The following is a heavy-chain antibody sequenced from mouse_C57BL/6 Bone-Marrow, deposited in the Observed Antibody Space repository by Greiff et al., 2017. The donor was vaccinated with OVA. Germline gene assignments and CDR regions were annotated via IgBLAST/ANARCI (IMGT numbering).Heavy chain of an antibody. CDR3: TGGSLLLAWFAY. Sequence: DVKLQESGAELVRPGASVKLSCTASGFNIKDDYMPWVKQRPEQGLEWIGWIDPENGDTEYASKFQGKATISPDTSSNTAYLQLSSLTSEDTAIYYCTGGSLLLAWFAYWGQGTLVTVSA. V-gene: IGHV14-4*01. CDR2: IDPENGDT. D-gene: IGHD2-3*01. J-gene: IGHJ3*01. CDR1: GFNIKDDY.